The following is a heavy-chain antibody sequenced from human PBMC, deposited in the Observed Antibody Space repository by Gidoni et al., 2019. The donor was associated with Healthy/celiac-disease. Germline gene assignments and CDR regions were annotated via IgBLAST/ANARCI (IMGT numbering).Heavy chain of an antibody. V-gene: IGHV3-15*07. D-gene: IGHD3-16*01. Sequence: EVQLVESGGGLVKPGGSLRLSCAASGFTFSNAWMNWVRQAPGKGLEWVGRIKSKTDGGTTDYAAPVKGRFTISRDDSKNTLYLQMNSLKTEDTAVYYCTTGYDYVWGSSDDAFDIWGQGTMVTVSS. CDR3: TTGYDYVWGSSDDAFDI. CDR2: IKSKTDGGTT. CDR1: GFTFSNAW. J-gene: IGHJ3*02.